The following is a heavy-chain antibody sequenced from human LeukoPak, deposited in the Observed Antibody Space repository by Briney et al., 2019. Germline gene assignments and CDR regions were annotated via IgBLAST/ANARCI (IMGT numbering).Heavy chain of an antibody. V-gene: IGHV4-34*01. J-gene: IGHJ4*02. CDR2: INHSGST. CDR1: GGSFSGYY. D-gene: IGHD5-18*01. Sequence: KSSETLSLTCAVYGGSFSGYYWSWIRQPPGKGLEWIGEINHSGSTNYNPSLKSRVTISVDTSENQFSLKLSSVTAADTAVYYCARHATAAYIYSWADYWGQGTLVTVSS. CDR3: ARHATAAYIYSWADY.